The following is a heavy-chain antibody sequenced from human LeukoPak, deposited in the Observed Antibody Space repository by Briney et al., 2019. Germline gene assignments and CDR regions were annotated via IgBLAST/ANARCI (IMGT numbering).Heavy chain of an antibody. CDR3: ARGPQYYYDSSVHFDY. V-gene: IGHV3-30*03. J-gene: IGHJ4*02. CDR1: GFSFSNYG. D-gene: IGHD3-22*01. CDR2: ISYDGNNK. Sequence: PGRSLRLSCAASGFSFSNYGIHWVRQAPGKGLEWVAVISYDGNNKYYADSVKGRFTISRDNSKNTLYLQMNSLRAEDTAVYYCARGPQYYYDSSVHFDYWGQGTLVTVSS.